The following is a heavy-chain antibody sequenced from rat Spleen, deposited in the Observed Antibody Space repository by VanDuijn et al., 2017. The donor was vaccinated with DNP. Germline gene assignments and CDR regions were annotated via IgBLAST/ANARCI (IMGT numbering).Heavy chain of an antibody. CDR1: GFTFNNYW. CDR3: VRWYNSGYYFDY. J-gene: IGHJ2*01. Sequence: EVQLVESGGDLVQPGRSLKLSCVASGFTFNNYWMTWVRQVPGKGLEWVATITSTGGSTYYGDSVKGRFTISRDNAKSTLYLQMNSLRSEDMATYYCVRWYNSGYYFDYWGQGVMVTVSS. CDR2: ITSTGGST. D-gene: IGHD4-3*01. V-gene: IGHV5-31*01.